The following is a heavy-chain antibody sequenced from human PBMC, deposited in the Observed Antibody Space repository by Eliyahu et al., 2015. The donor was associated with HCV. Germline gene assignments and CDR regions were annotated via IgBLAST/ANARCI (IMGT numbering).Heavy chain of an antibody. CDR2: IYPGGSHA. Sequence: EVQLVQSGAEVKKPGESLKXSCQXFGSTXTRHWIAWVRQRPGKGLXWVGIIYPGGSHARYSPSFEGQVTISADKSITTAYLQWASLKASDTAIYYCAGVNYYDSPMPQHFDYWGQGTLVTVPS. CDR1: GSTXTRHW. J-gene: IGHJ4*02. D-gene: IGHD3-22*01. V-gene: IGHV5-51*01. CDR3: AGVNYYDSPMPQHFDY.